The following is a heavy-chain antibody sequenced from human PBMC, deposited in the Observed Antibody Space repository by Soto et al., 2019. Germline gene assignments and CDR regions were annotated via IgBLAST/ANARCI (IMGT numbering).Heavy chain of an antibody. Sequence: QVQLVQSGAEVKKPGSSVKVSCKASGGTFSSYTISWVRQAPGQGLEWMGRIIPILGIANYAQKFQGRVTITADKSTSTAYMELSSLGSEDTAVYYCARDPHYYGSGSYDYWGQGTLVTVSS. D-gene: IGHD3-10*01. J-gene: IGHJ4*02. CDR1: GGTFSSYT. CDR2: IIPILGIA. CDR3: ARDPHYYGSGSYDY. V-gene: IGHV1-69*08.